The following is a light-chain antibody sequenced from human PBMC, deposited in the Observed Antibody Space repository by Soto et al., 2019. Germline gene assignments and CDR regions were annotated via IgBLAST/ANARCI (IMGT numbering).Light chain of an antibody. CDR3: QHYNNWPLYT. Sequence: IVMTQSPATLSVSPGERATLSCRASQSVSSNLAWYQQKPGQAPRLLIYGASTRAAGIPARFSGSGSGTEFTLTISSLQSEDVAVYYCQHYNNWPLYTFGQGTKLEI. CDR2: GAS. V-gene: IGKV3-15*01. J-gene: IGKJ2*01. CDR1: QSVSSN.